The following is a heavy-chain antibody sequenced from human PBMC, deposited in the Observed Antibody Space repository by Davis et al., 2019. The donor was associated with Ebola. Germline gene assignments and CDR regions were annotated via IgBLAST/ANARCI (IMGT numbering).Heavy chain of an antibody. V-gene: IGHV3-30*02. CDR1: GFTFSSYG. D-gene: IGHD3-16*01. J-gene: IGHJ3*02. CDR3: AKLGVSDPFDI. Sequence: GESLKISCVASSGFTFSSYGMHWARQAPGKGLEWVAYIRHDESRKYYADSVKGRFTISRDNSKNTLYLQMNSLRAEDTAVYYCAKLGVSDPFDIWGQGTMVTVSS. CDR2: IRHDESRK.